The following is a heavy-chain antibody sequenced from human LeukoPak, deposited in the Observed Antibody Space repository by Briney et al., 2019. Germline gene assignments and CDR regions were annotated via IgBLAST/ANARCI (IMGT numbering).Heavy chain of an antibody. J-gene: IGHJ3*02. CDR2: IVVGSGNT. D-gene: IGHD6-19*01. Sequence: ASVKVSCKASGFTFTSSAMQWVRQARGQRLEWIGWIVVGSGNTNYAQKFQERVTITRDMSTSTAYMELSSLRSEDTAVYYCAAVAGHNPDDAFDIWGQGTMVTVSS. CDR3: AAVAGHNPDDAFDI. V-gene: IGHV1-58*02. CDR1: GFTFTSSA.